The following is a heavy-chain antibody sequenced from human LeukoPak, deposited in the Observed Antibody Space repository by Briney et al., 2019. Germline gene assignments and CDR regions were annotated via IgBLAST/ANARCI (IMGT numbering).Heavy chain of an antibody. CDR3: ARDRFTSGWYNGY. V-gene: IGHV3-48*04. D-gene: IGHD6-19*01. CDR1: GFTFSSYS. Sequence: GGSLRLSCAASGFTFSSYSMNWVRQAPGKGLEWASYISSSSSTIYYADSVKGRFTISRDNAKNSLFLQMNSLRVEDTAVYYCARDRFTSGWYNGYWGQGTLVTVSS. J-gene: IGHJ4*02. CDR2: ISSSSSTI.